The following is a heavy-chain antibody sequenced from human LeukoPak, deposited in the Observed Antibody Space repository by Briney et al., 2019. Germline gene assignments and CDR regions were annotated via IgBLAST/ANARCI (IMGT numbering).Heavy chain of an antibody. CDR3: ARVREGYNDY. Sequence: SETLSLTCTVSGGSISSGDYYWSWIRQPPGKGLEWIGCFYYSGSTYYNPSLKSRVIISVDTSKNQFTLKLSSVTAADTAVYYCARVREGYNDYWGQGTLVTVSS. CDR2: FYYSGST. D-gene: IGHD5-24*01. V-gene: IGHV4-30-4*01. J-gene: IGHJ4*02. CDR1: GGSISSGDYY.